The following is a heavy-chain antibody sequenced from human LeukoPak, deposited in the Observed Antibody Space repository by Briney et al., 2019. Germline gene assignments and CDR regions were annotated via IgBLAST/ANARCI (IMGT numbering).Heavy chain of an antibody. CDR3: ARHLPNRGCFDY. CDR1: GGSFSGYY. Sequence: PSETLSLTCAVYGGSFSGYYWSWIRQPPGKGLEWIGEINHSGSTNYNPSLKSRVTISVDTSKNQFSLKLTSVTAADTAVYHCARHLPNRGCFDYWGQGTLVTVSS. J-gene: IGHJ4*02. CDR2: INHSGST. D-gene: IGHD3-10*01. V-gene: IGHV4-34*01.